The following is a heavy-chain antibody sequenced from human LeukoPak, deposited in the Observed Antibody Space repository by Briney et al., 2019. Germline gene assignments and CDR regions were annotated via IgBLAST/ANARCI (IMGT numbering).Heavy chain of an antibody. CDR3: ASHITMVRGVIGSYYYYGVDV. CDR2: IIPIFGTA. V-gene: IGHV1-69*06. J-gene: IGHJ6*04. Sequence: SVKVSCKASGGSFSSYAISWVRQAPGQGLEWMGGIIPIFGTANYAQKFQGRVTITADISTSTAYMELSSLRSEDTAVYYCASHITMVRGVIGSYYYYGVDVWGEGTTVTVSS. D-gene: IGHD3-10*01. CDR1: GGSFSSYA.